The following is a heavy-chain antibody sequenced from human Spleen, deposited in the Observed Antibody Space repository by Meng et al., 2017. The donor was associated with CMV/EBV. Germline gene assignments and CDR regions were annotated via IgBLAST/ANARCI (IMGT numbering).Heavy chain of an antibody. CDR3: ARDTDIVVVPAATLDY. V-gene: IGHV3-48*04. J-gene: IGHJ4*02. Sequence: GESLKISCAASGFTFSSYSMNWVRQAPGKGLEWVSYISGASSTIYYADSVRGRFTISRDNAKNSLYLLMNSLRVEDTAIYYCARDTDIVVVPAATLDYWGQGTLVTVSS. D-gene: IGHD2-2*01. CDR2: ISGASSTI. CDR1: GFTFSSYS.